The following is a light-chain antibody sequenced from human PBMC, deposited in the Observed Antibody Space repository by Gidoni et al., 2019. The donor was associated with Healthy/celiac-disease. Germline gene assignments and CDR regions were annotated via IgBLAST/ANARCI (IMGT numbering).Light chain of an antibody. CDR2: EGS. CDR1: SSDVGSYNL. V-gene: IGLV2-23*01. J-gene: IGLJ1*01. CDR3: CSYAGSSTPRV. Sequence: QSALTQPASVSGSPGQSITISCTGTSSDVGSYNLVSWYQQHPGKAPNLMIYEGSKRPSGVSNRFSGSKSGNTASLTISGLQAEDEADYYCCSYAGSSTPRVFGTGTKVTVL.